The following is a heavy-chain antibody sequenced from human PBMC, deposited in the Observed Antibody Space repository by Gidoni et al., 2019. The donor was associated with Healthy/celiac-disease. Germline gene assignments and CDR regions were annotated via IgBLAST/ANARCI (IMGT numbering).Heavy chain of an antibody. J-gene: IGHJ4*02. V-gene: IGHV3-64D*06. CDR3: VKGDTAISPGGY. CDR1: GFTFSSYV. Sequence: EVQLVEAGGGLVQPGESLRLACSAAGFTFSSYVMHWVRQASGKGLEYGSAISSNGGSTYDADSVKGRFTSSRDNSNNTLYLQMSSLGAEDTAVYYGVKGDTAISPGGYWGQGTLVTVSS. CDR2: ISSNGGST. D-gene: IGHD5-18*01.